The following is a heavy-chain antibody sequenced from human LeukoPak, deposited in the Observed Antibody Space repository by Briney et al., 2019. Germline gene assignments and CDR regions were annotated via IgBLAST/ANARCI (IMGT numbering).Heavy chain of an antibody. D-gene: IGHD3-22*01. CDR2: ISSSSSYI. J-gene: IGHJ4*02. CDR1: GFTFSSYS. Sequence: GGSLRLSCAASGFTFSSYSMNWVRQVPGKGLEWVSSISSSSSYIYYADSVKGRFTISRDNAKNSLYLQMNSLRAEDTAVYYCARDLFSSGYNYFDYWGQGTLVTVSS. CDR3: ARDLFSSGYNYFDY. V-gene: IGHV3-21*01.